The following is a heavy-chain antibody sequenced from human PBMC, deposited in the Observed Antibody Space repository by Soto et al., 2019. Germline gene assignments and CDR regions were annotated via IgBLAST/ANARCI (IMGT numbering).Heavy chain of an antibody. V-gene: IGHV4-59*08. CDR3: ARTPLTGNKRDYYFDY. Sequence: PSETLSLTCTVSGGSISSYYWSWIRQPPGKGLEWIGHIYYSGSTYYNPSLKSRVTISADTSKNQLSLKLSSVTAADTAVYYCARTPLTGNKRDYYFDYWGQGTLVTVSS. D-gene: IGHD3-9*01. CDR2: IYYSGST. J-gene: IGHJ4*02. CDR1: GGSISSYY.